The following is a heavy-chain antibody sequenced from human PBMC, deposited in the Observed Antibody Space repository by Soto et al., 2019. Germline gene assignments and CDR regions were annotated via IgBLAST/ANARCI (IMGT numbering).Heavy chain of an antibody. CDR2: INHSGST. Sequence: SETVSLTCAVYGGSFSGYYWSWIRQPPGKGLEWIGEINHSGSTNYNPSLKSRVTISVDTSKNQFSLKLSSVTAADTAVYYCARKVTMVRGLTPDYYYYMDVWGKGTTVTVSS. V-gene: IGHV4-34*01. D-gene: IGHD3-10*01. J-gene: IGHJ6*03. CDR1: GGSFSGYY. CDR3: ARKVTMVRGLTPDYYYYMDV.